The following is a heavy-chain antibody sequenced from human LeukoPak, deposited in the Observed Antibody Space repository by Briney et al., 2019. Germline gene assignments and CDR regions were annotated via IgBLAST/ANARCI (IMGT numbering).Heavy chain of an antibody. CDR3: ARQSKPELTIFGVVPTYYFDY. CDR1: GYTFTSYD. CDR2: MNPNSGNT. J-gene: IGHJ4*02. D-gene: IGHD3-3*01. V-gene: IGHV1-8*01. Sequence: GASVKVSCKASGYTFTSYDINWVRQATGQGLEWMGWMNPNSGNTGYAQKFQGRVTMTRNTSISTAYMELSSLRSEDTAVYYCARQSKPELTIFGVVPTYYFDYWGQGTLVTVSS.